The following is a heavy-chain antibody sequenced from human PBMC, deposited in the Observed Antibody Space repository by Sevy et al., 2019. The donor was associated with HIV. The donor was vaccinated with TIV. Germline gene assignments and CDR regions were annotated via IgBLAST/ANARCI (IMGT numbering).Heavy chain of an antibody. CDR2: INHSGST. J-gene: IGHJ6*02. V-gene: IGHV4-34*01. Sequence: SETLSLTCAVYGGSFSGYYWSWIRQPPGKGLEWXXEINHSGSTNYNPSLKSRVTISVDTSKNQFSLKLSSVTAADTXXYYCARVQRGRVGSSRVYYYYGMDVWGQGTTVTVSS. D-gene: IGHD6-6*01. CDR1: GGSFSGYY. CDR3: ARVQRGRVGSSRVYYYYGMDV.